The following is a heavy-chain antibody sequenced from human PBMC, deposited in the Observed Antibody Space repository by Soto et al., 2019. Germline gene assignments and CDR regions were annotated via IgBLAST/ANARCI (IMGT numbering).Heavy chain of an antibody. CDR2: ISSHGSNN. V-gene: IGHV3-30-3*01. CDR1: GFTFSSYA. CDR3: ASEQLAVLRGVLDY. Sequence: GGSLRLSCAASGFTFSSYAMHWVRQAPGKGLEWVAVISSHGSNNYYADSVKGRFTISRDNSKNTLYLQMNSLRAEDTAVYYCASEQLAVLRGVLDYWGQGTLVNVSS. J-gene: IGHJ4*02. D-gene: IGHD1-1*01.